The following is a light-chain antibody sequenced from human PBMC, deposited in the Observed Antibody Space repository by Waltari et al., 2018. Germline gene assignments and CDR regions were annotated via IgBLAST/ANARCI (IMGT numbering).Light chain of an antibody. V-gene: IGKV2-28*01. Sequence: DIVMTQSPLSLPVTPGESASISCRSSQNLLHNGRHYLNWYLQKPGQSPQLLIHLGSNRASGVPVRFSGSGSGTDLTLEISRVEAEDAGIYYCLQVAQAPLTFGGGTKVEMK. CDR2: LGS. CDR3: LQVAQAPLT. CDR1: QNLLHNGRHY. J-gene: IGKJ4*01.